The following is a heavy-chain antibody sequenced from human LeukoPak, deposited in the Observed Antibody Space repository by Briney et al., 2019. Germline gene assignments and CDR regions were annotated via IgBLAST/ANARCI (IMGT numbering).Heavy chain of an antibody. D-gene: IGHD1-1*01. J-gene: IGHJ6*04. CDR3: AKDPGLWVGNDPDALLNV. V-gene: IGHV3-23*01. Sequence: PGGSLRLPCAASGFTFSSYAMSWVRQAPGKGLEWVSAISGSGGSTYYADSVKGRFTISRDNSKNTLYLQMNSLRAEDTAVYYCAKDPGLWVGNDPDALLNVWGKGTTVTVSS. CDR2: ISGSGGST. CDR1: GFTFSSYA.